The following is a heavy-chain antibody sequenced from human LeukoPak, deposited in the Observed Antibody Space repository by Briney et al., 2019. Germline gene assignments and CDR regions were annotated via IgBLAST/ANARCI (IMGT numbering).Heavy chain of an antibody. J-gene: IGHJ4*02. V-gene: IGHV3-74*01. CDR2: INIDGSNT. D-gene: IGHD1-26*01. CDR1: GFPFSSYW. Sequence: GGSLRLSCAASGFPFSSYWMHWVRQAPGKGLVWVSRINIDGSNTNYADSVKGRFTISRDNAKNTLYLQMDSLRAEDTAVYYCARSLGGAYDYWGQGTLVTVSS. CDR3: ARSLGGAYDY.